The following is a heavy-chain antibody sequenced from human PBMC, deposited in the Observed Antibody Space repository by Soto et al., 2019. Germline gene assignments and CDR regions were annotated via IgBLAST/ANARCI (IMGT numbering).Heavy chain of an antibody. CDR2: IWYDESNK. CDR3: ARDDGIGMDY. CDR1: GCIFSNYG. Sequence: QVQRVESGGGVVQPGRTLRLSCAAAGCIFSNYGTHWVRQAPGKGLEWVAVIWYDESNKYYGESVKGRFTISRDTSKNTLYLQMNNLRVEDTAIYSCARDDGIGMDYWGQGTLVTVSS. J-gene: IGHJ4*02. D-gene: IGHD1-1*01. V-gene: IGHV3-33*01.